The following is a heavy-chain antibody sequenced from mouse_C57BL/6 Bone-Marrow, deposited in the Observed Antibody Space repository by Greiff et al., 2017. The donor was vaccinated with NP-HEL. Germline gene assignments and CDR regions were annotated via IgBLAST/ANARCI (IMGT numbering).Heavy chain of an antibody. CDR2: IYPGSGNT. CDR1: GYTFTDYY. J-gene: IGHJ2*01. CDR3: ARDSSGLFDY. Sequence: VQLQQSGAELVRPGASVKLSCKASGYTFTDYYINWVKQRPGQGLEWIARIYPGSGNTYYNEKFKGKATLTAEKSSSTAYMQLSSLTSEDSAVYFCARDSSGLFDYWGQGTTLTVSS. V-gene: IGHV1-76*01. D-gene: IGHD3-2*02.